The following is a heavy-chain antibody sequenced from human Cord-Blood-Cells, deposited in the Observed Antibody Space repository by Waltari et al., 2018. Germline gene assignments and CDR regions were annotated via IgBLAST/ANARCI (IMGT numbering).Heavy chain of an antibody. CDR3: AKYIAPDYVHAFDI. V-gene: IGHV3-23*01. CDR1: GFTFGSYA. CDR2: ISGSGGST. Sequence: EVQLLESGGGVVQPGGSLGLFCAACGFTFGSYAMSWVRQAPGKGLEWVSAISGSGGSTYYADSVKGRFTISRDNSKNTLYLQMNSLRAEDTAVYYCAKYIAPDYVHAFDIWGQGTMVTVSS. J-gene: IGHJ3*02. D-gene: IGHD4-17*01.